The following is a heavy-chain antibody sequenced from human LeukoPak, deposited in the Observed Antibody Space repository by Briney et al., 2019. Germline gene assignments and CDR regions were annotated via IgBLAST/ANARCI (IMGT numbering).Heavy chain of an antibody. V-gene: IGHV3-23*01. D-gene: IGHD3-16*01. CDR2: ISPRGDIT. CDR3: AKDDDWGRFNH. Sequence: GGSLRLSCAASGFTFSSYSMNWVRQAPGKGLEWVSGISPRGDITYHKDSVRGRFTISRDNFKNTVSLQLNSLRAENTAMYYCAKDDDWGRFNHWGQGTLVTVSS. J-gene: IGHJ1*01. CDR1: GFTFSSYS.